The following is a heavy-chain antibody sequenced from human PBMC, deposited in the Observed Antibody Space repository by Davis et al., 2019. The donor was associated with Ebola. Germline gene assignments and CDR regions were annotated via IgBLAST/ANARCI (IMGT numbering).Heavy chain of an antibody. CDR2: IYWDDDK. D-gene: IGHD3-9*01. J-gene: IGHJ4*02. V-gene: IGHV2-5*02. Sequence: SGPTLVKPTQTLTLTCTFSGFSLSTSGVGVGWIRQPPGKALEWLALIYWDDDKRYSPSLKSRLTITKDTSKNQVVLTMTNMDPVDTATYYCAHTRGDILTGYYLDFDYWGQGTLVTVSS. CDR1: GFSLSTSGVG. CDR3: AHTRGDILTGYYLDFDY.